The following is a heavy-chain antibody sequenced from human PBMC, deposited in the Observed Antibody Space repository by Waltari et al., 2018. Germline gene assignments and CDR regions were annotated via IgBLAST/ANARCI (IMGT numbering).Heavy chain of an antibody. J-gene: IGHJ5*02. CDR3: ASGSLVRYFDWSPPVDP. Sequence: EVQLVESGGGLVQPGGSMRLSCAASGFTFSSYSMNWVRQAPGQVLEWVSYLSSSMSTRAYEDSVKGRFTFSRDNAKNSLYLQMNSLRAGDTAVYYCASGSLVRYFDWSPPVDPWGQGTLVTVSS. CDR1: GFTFSSYS. D-gene: IGHD3-9*01. CDR2: LSSSMSTR. V-gene: IGHV3-48*04.